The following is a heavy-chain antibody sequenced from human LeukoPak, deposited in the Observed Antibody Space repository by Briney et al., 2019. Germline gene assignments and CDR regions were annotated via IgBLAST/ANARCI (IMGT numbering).Heavy chain of an antibody. CDR3: ARSLGGSRSYYFDY. CDR1: GGSISSSSYY. Sequence: SETLSLTCTVSGGSISSSSYYWGWIRQPPGKGLEWIGSIYYSGNTYYNASLKSQVSISIDTSKNQFSLKLSSVTAADTAVYYCARSLGGSRSYYFDYWGQGTLVTVSS. D-gene: IGHD3-10*01. V-gene: IGHV4-39*07. J-gene: IGHJ4*02. CDR2: IYYSGNT.